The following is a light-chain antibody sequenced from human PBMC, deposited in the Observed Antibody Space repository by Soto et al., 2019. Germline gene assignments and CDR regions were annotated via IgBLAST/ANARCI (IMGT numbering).Light chain of an antibody. Sequence: QAVVTQPPSVSGATGQRVTISCTGSSSNIGAGYDVHWYQQLPGAAPRLLIYGSRNRPSGVPDRFSGSKSGTSGSLAITGLRAEDEADYYCQSYDSSLTGNYVFGTGTKLTVL. CDR3: QSYDSSLTGNYV. V-gene: IGLV1-40*01. CDR1: SSNIGAGYD. J-gene: IGLJ1*01. CDR2: GSR.